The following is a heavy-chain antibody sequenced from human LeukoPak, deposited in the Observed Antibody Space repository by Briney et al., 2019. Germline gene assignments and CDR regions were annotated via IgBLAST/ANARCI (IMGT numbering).Heavy chain of an antibody. V-gene: IGHV1-46*01. CDR2: INPSGGST. D-gene: IGHD3-22*01. CDR3: AREHRLYYYDSSGYYSPDAFDI. CDR1: GYTFTSYY. Sequence: GASVKVSCKASGYTFTSYYTHWVRQAPGQGLEWMGIINPSGGSTSYAQKFQGRVTMTRDMSTSTVYMELSSLRSEDTAVYYCAREHRLYYYDSSGYYSPDAFDIWGQGTMVTVSS. J-gene: IGHJ3*02.